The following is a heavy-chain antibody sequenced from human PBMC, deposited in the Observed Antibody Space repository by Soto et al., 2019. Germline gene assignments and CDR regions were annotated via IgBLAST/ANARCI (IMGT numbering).Heavy chain of an antibody. V-gene: IGHV3-48*03. Sequence: GGSLRLSCAASGFTFSRFELHWVRQAPGKGLEWISYISSSGSTAYYASSVEGRFTTSRDNANNSVYLQMDSLRAEDTALYYCTRAAWFPYLSFYWGQGALVTVSS. J-gene: IGHJ4*02. CDR2: ISSSGSTA. D-gene: IGHD3-10*01. CDR3: TRAAWFPYLSFY. CDR1: GFTFSRFE.